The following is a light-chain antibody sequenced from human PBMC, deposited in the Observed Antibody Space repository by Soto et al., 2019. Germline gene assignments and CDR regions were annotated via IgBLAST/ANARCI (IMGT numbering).Light chain of an antibody. Sequence: GASSDVGGYNYVSWYQQHPGKAPKLMIYEVSNRPSGVSNRFSGSKSGNTASLTISGLQAEDEADYYCTSYTSSITYVFGTGTKVTGL. CDR3: TSYTSSITYV. V-gene: IGLV2-14*01. J-gene: IGLJ1*01. CDR2: EVS. CDR1: SSDVGGYNY.